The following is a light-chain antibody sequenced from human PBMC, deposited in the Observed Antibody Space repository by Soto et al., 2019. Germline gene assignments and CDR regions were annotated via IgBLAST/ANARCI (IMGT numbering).Light chain of an antibody. V-gene: IGKV1-9*01. CDR2: AAS. CDR3: QQLNSYPRT. J-gene: IGKJ2*02. Sequence: DIQLTQSPSFLSASVGDRVTITCRASPGISSYLAWYQQKPGKAPKLLIYAASTLQSGVPSRFSGSGSGTEFTLTISSLQPEDAATYYCQQLNSYPRTFGQGTKLEIK. CDR1: PGISSY.